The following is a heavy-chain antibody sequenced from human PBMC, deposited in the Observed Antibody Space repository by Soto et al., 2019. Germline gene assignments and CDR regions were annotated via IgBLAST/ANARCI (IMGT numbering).Heavy chain of an antibody. Sequence: GGSLRLSCAASGFTFSSYAMSWVRQAPGKGLEWVSAISGSGGSTYYADSVKGPFTIPRDNSKNTLYLQMNSLRAEDTAVYYCAKVRPQWGSVYYYYMDVWGKGTTVTVSS. CDR3: AKVRPQWGSVYYYYMDV. D-gene: IGHD3-10*01. CDR2: ISGSGGST. J-gene: IGHJ6*03. V-gene: IGHV3-23*01. CDR1: GFTFSSYA.